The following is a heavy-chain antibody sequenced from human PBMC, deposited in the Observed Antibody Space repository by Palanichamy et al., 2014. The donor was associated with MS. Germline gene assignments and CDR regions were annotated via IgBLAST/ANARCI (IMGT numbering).Heavy chain of an antibody. Sequence: EVQLVESGGGLVQPGGSLRLSCAASGFSVSSNYMSWVRQAPGKGLEWVSFINNDGSTFYADSVKGRFTISRDDSKNTLYLQMNGLRAEDAAVYYCASGYFGTSGYSLDYWGQGTLVTVSS. D-gene: IGHD3-22*01. V-gene: IGHV3-66*01. CDR2: INNDGST. J-gene: IGHJ4*02. CDR1: GFSVSSNY. CDR3: ASGYFGTSGYSLDY.